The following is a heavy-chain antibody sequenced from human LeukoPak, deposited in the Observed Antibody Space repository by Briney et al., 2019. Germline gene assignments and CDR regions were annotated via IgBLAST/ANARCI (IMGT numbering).Heavy chain of an antibody. V-gene: IGHV3-21*01. J-gene: IGHJ4*02. Sequence: GGSLRLSCAASGFTFSSYSMNWVRQAPGKGLEWVSSISSSSSYIYYADSVKGRLTIYRDNAKNSPYLQMNSLRAEDTAVYYCARDRVGATTGGEPDYWGQGTLVTVSS. D-gene: IGHD1-26*01. CDR1: GFTFSSYS. CDR3: ARDRVGATTGGEPDY. CDR2: ISSSSSYI.